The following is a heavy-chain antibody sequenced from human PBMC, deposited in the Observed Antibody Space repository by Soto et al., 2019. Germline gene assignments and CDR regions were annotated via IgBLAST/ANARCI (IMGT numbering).Heavy chain of an antibody. CDR3: ARDCSSTSCYAYP. Sequence: SVKVSCKASGYTFTSYGISWVRQAPGQGLEWMGRIIPILGIANYAQKFQGRVTITADKSTSTAYMELSSLRSEDTAVYYCARDCSSTSCYAYPWGQGTLVTVSS. CDR1: GYTFTSYG. CDR2: IIPILGIA. J-gene: IGHJ5*02. D-gene: IGHD2-2*01. V-gene: IGHV1-69*04.